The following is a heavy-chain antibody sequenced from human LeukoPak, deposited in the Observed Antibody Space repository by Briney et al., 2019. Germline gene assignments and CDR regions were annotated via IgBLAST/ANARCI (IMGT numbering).Heavy chain of an antibody. CDR2: ISYDGVKK. V-gene: IGHV3-30*18. CDR1: GVTFSNYC. CDR3: AKVEYGASWYFDL. D-gene: IGHD4-17*01. Sequence: WGSLRLSCVASGVTFSNYCMHWVRQPPGKGLEWLAGISYDGVKKYYTASVKGRFTLSRETSKNTLYLEMNSLRAGDTALYYCAKVEYGASWYFDLCGRGPLTPVSS. J-gene: IGHJ2*01.